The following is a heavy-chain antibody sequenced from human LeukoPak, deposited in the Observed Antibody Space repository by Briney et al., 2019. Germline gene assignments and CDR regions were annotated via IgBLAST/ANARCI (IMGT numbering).Heavy chain of an antibody. CDR2: INTNTGNP. Sequence: GASVKVSCKASGYTFTSYAMNWVRQAPGQGLEWMGWINTNTGNPTYAQGFTGRFVFSLDTSVSTAYLQISSLKAEDTAVYYRARETRLRATIAFDIWGQGTMVTVSS. J-gene: IGHJ3*02. V-gene: IGHV7-4-1*02. D-gene: IGHD5-12*01. CDR1: GYTFTSYA. CDR3: ARETRLRATIAFDI.